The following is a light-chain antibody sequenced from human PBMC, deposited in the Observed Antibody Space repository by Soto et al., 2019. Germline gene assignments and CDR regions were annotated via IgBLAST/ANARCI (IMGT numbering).Light chain of an antibody. CDR2: DVV. J-gene: IGLJ3*02. CDR1: SSDVGYYNY. V-gene: IGLV2-14*03. Sequence: QSALTQPASVSGSPGQTITISCTGTSSDVGYYNYVSWYQQHPGEAPKLMIYDVVNRPSVVSNRFSGSKSGNTASLTISGLQAEDEADYYCNSFTTSSTVVFGGGTQLTVL. CDR3: NSFTTSSTVV.